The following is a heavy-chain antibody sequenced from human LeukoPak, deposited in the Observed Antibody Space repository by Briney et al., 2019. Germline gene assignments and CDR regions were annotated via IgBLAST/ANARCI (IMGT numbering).Heavy chain of an antibody. J-gene: IGHJ4*02. CDR3: TTAYSGSYIGY. Sequence: PGGSLRLSCTASGFRLGDYVMSWVRQAPGKGLEWVGLIRSKTNGGTTEYTASVKGRFTISRDDTRSIAYLQMSSLKNEDTAVYYCTTAYSGSYIGYWGQGTLVTVSS. CDR1: GFRLGDYV. D-gene: IGHD1-26*01. V-gene: IGHV3-49*04. CDR2: IRSKTNGGTT.